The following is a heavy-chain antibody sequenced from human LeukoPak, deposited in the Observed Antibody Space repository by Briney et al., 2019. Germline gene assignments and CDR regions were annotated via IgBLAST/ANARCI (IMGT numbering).Heavy chain of an antibody. CDR1: GGTFSSYA. D-gene: IGHD4-17*01. V-gene: IGHV1-69*13. CDR2: IIPIFGTA. CDR3: ASKTQDYGDYAAAFDI. Sequence: SVKVSCKASGGTFSSYAISWVRQAPGQGLEWMGGIIPIFGTANYAQKFQGRVTITADESTSTAYMELSSLRSEDTAVYYCASKTQDYGDYAAAFDIWGQGTMVTVSS. J-gene: IGHJ3*02.